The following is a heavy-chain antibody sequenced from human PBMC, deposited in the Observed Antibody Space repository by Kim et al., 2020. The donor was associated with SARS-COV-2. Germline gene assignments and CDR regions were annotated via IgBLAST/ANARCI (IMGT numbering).Heavy chain of an antibody. J-gene: IGHJ6*02. CDR2: IYTSGST. CDR3: ARVGDIGYYYDSSGYLRVYGMDV. V-gene: IGHV4-61*02. Sequence: SETLSLTCTVSGGSISSGSYYWSWIRQPAGKGLEWIGRIYTSGSTNYNPSLKSRVTISVDTSKNQFSLKLSSVTAADTAVYYCARVGDIGYYYDSSGYLRVYGMDVWGQGTTVTVSS. CDR1: GGSISSGSYY. D-gene: IGHD3-22*01.